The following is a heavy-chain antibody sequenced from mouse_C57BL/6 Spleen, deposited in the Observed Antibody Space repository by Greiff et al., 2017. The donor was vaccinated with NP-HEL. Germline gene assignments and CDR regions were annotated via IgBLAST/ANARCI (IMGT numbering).Heavy chain of an antibody. CDR1: GYTFTSYD. V-gene: IGHV1-85*01. CDR3: ANSGTFYAMDY. J-gene: IGHJ4*01. CDR2: IYPRDGST. D-gene: IGHD4-1*01. Sequence: VKLVESGPELVKPGASVKLSCKASGYTFTSYDINWVKQRPGQGLEWIGWIYPRDGSTKYNEKFKGKATLTVDTSSSTAYMELHSLTSEDSAVYFCANSGTFYAMDYWGQGTSVTVSS.